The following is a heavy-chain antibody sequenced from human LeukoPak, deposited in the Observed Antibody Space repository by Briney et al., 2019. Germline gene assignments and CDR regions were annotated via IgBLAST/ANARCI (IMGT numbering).Heavy chain of an antibody. CDR3: ARADGYCSSTSCSGYYMDV. D-gene: IGHD2-2*03. V-gene: IGHV1-46*01. Sequence: RASVKVSCKASGYTFTSYYMHWVRRAPGQGLEWMGIINPSGGSTSYAQKFQGRVTMTRDTSTSTVYMELSSLRSEDTAVYYCARADGYCSSTSCSGYYMDVWGKGTTVTVSS. CDR2: INPSGGST. CDR1: GYTFTSYY. J-gene: IGHJ6*03.